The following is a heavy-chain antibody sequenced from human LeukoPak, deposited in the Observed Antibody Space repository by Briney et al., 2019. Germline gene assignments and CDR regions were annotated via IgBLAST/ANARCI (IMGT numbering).Heavy chain of an antibody. Sequence: ASVKVSCKASGYTFTGYYMHWVRQAPGQGLEWMGWINPNSGDTNYAQKLQGRVTMTTDTSTSTAYMELRSLRSDDTAVYYCARDTGIGAGYCSSTSCYGQNYYYYYGMDVWGQGTTVTVSS. V-gene: IGHV1-2*02. CDR3: ARDTGIGAGYCSSTSCYGQNYYYYYGMDV. D-gene: IGHD2-2*01. J-gene: IGHJ6*02. CDR2: INPNSGDT. CDR1: GYTFTGYY.